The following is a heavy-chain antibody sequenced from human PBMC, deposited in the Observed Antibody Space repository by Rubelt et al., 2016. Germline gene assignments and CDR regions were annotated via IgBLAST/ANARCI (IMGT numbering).Heavy chain of an antibody. V-gene: IGHV3-NL1*01. Sequence: QLVESGGGVVQPGRSLRLSCAASGFTFRTYGMHWVRQSPGKGLEWVSVIYSGGSIYYADSVKGRFAISRDNSKNTLYLQMNSLRAEDTAVYYCAGRGTAVTHDYWGQGTLVTVSS. CDR1: GFTFRTYG. J-gene: IGHJ4*02. CDR2: IYSGGSI. D-gene: IGHD4-17*01. CDR3: AGRGTAVTHDY.